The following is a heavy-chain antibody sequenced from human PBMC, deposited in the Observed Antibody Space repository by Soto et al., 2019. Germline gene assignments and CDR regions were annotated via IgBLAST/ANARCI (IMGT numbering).Heavy chain of an antibody. Sequence: QVQLQESGPGLVKPSQTLSLTCTVSGGSISSGDYYWSWIRQPPGKGLEWIGYIYYSGSTYYNPSLKSRVTISVDTSKNQFSLKLSSVTAADTAVYYCARERRIAARRGTSSNWFDPWGQGTLVTVSS. CDR2: IYYSGST. V-gene: IGHV4-30-4*01. D-gene: IGHD6-6*01. CDR1: GGSISSGDYY. CDR3: ARERRIAARRGTSSNWFDP. J-gene: IGHJ5*02.